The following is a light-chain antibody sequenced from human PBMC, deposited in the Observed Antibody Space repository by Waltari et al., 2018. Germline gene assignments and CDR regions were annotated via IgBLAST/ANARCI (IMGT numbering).Light chain of an antibody. CDR3: NSYSTSSTFV. CDR2: DVS. Sequence: QSALTQPASVSVSPGQSITISCTGSNSDVGGYNFVSWYQQHPGKAPKLMIYDVSNRPSGVSNRFSGSKSGNTASLTISGLQPEDAADYYCNSYSTSSTFVFGTGTRVTVL. J-gene: IGLJ1*01. V-gene: IGLV2-14*01. CDR1: NSDVGGYNF.